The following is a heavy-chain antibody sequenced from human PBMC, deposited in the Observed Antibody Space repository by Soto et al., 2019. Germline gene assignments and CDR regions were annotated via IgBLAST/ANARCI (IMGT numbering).Heavy chain of an antibody. D-gene: IGHD2-15*01. J-gene: IGHJ4*02. CDR3: ARESRYCSGGSCYFLPGTDY. Sequence: QVQLVQSGAEVKKPGSSVKVSCKASGGTFSSYAISWMRQAPGPGLEWMGGIIPIFGTANYAQKFQGRVTTTADESPRTAYMELSSMRSEGTPVYYCARESRYCSGGSCYFLPGTDYWGQGTLVTVSS. CDR1: GGTFSSYA. CDR2: IIPIFGTA. V-gene: IGHV1-69*12.